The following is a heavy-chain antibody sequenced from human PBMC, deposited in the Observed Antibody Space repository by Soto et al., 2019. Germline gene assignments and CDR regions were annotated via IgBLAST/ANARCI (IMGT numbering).Heavy chain of an antibody. CDR1: GYTFTGQY. Sequence: QVQLVQSGAEVKKPGASVKVSCKASGYTFTGQYMHWVRQAPGQGLEWMGWISPNSGGTKYAQKFQGRVTMTRDTSSSTAHMELSRLMSDDTAIYYCTRVSLAHVAFDIWGQGTMVTVSS. V-gene: IGHV1-2*02. CDR3: TRVSLAHVAFDI. D-gene: IGHD3-16*01. CDR2: ISPNSGGT. J-gene: IGHJ3*02.